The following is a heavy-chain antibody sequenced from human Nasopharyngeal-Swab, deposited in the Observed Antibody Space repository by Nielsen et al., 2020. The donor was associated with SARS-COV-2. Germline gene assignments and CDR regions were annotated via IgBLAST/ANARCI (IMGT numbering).Heavy chain of an antibody. V-gene: IGHV3-23*01. D-gene: IGHD4-17*01. J-gene: IGHJ4*02. CDR2: ISGSGSGT. CDR3: AKGGLSIYGDSYYFDY. Sequence: GESLKISCAASGFTFDTYGISWVRQAPGTGLEWVARISGSGSGTSYGDSVKGRFTISRDNSKNIMYLEMNSVGVDDTAVYFCAKGGLSIYGDSYYFDYWGQGSLVTVSS. CDR1: GFTFDTYG.